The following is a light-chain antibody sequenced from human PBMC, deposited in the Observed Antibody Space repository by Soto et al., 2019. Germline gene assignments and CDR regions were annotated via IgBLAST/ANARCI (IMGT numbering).Light chain of an antibody. CDR3: SSYTSRSTVV. CDR1: RSDVGGYNY. CDR2: EFS. J-gene: IGLJ2*01. Sequence: QSALTQPASVSGSPGQSITISCTGTRSDVGGYNYVSWYQQHPGKAPKLMIYEFSNRPSGVSNRFSGSKSGNTASLTISGLQAEDEADYYCSSYTSRSTVVFGGGTKLTVL. V-gene: IGLV2-14*01.